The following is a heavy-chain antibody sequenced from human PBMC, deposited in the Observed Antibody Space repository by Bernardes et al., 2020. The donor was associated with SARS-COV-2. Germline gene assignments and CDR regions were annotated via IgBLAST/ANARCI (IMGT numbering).Heavy chain of an antibody. CDR1: GFTVSSNY. Sequence: GGSLRLSCAASGFTVSSNYMSWVRQAPGKGLEWVSVIYSGGSTYYADSVKGRFTISRDNSKNTLYLQMNSLRAEDTAVYYCAREGGVGYGSGSYLNWFDPWGQGTLVTVSS. V-gene: IGHV3-53*01. D-gene: IGHD3-10*01. CDR2: IYSGGST. J-gene: IGHJ5*02. CDR3: AREGGVGYGSGSYLNWFDP.